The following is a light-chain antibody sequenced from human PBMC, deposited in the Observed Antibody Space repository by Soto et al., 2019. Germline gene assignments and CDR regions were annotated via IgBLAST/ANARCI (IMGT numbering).Light chain of an antibody. CDR2: WAS. CDR3: QQYYNTPSIT. J-gene: IGKJ5*01. Sequence: DIVMTKSPESLAVSLGERATINCKSSQSVLYSSNNKNYLAWYQQKPGQPPKLLIYWASTRESGVPDRFSGSGSGTDFTLTIRSLQAEDVAVYYCQQYYNTPSITFGQGTLLEI. CDR1: QSVLYSSNNKNY. V-gene: IGKV4-1*01.